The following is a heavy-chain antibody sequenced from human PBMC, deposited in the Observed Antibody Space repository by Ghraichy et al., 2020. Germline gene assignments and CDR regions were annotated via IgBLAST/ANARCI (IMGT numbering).Heavy chain of an antibody. J-gene: IGHJ4*02. CDR2: IGTLGDT. CDR1: GFSFGDYD. D-gene: IGHD2-2*01. V-gene: IGHV3-13*01. Sequence: GGSLRLSCVVSGFSFGDYDMHWVRQGTGRGLEWVSSIGTLGDTYYPGSVVGRFTISRDNATGSLYLQMNSLRAGDTAVYYCARGLQGYCNYTNCPFDQWGPGTLVT. CDR3: ARGLQGYCNYTNCPFDQ.